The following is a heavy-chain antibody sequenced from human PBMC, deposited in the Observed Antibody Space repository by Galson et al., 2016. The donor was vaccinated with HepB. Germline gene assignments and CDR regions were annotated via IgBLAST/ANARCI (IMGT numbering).Heavy chain of an antibody. J-gene: IGHJ4*02. CDR2: ISYDGSNK. CDR1: GFTFSSYG. Sequence: SLRLSCAASGFTFSSYGMHWVRQAPGKGLEWVAVISYDGSNKYYADSVKGRFTISRDNSKNTLYLQTNSLRAEDTAVYYCAKSGRYYGVDHFDYWGQGTLVTVSS. CDR3: AKSGRYYGVDHFDY. V-gene: IGHV3-30*18. D-gene: IGHD4-17*01.